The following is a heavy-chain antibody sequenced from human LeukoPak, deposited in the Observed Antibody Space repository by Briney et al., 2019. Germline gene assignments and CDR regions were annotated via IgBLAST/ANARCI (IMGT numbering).Heavy chain of an antibody. V-gene: IGHV1-69*13. CDR3: ARGSRRVMRYYDFWSGSVTTTQNWFDP. Sequence: GASVKVSCKASGGTFSSYAFSWVRQAPGQGLERMGGIIPIVGTTNYAQMFQGRVTITADESTSTAYMELSSLRSEDTAVYYCARGSRRVMRYYDFWSGSVTTTQNWFDPWGQGTLVTVSS. CDR2: IIPIVGTT. CDR1: GGTFSSYA. D-gene: IGHD3-3*01. J-gene: IGHJ5*02.